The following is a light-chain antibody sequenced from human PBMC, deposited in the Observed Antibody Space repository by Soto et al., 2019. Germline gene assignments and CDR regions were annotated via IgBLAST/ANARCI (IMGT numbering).Light chain of an antibody. CDR1: QGISSY. Sequence: AIRRTQSPSPLSASTGDRVTITCRASQGISSYLAWYQQKPGKAPKLLIYAASTLQSGVPSRFSGSGSGTDFNLTISCLQSEDFATYYCQQYYSYPRTFGQGTKVDIK. CDR2: AAS. CDR3: QQYYSYPRT. J-gene: IGKJ1*01. V-gene: IGKV1-8*01.